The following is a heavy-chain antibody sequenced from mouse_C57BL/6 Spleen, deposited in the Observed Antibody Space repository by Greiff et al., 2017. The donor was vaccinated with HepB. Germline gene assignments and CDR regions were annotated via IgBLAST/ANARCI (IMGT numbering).Heavy chain of an antibody. Sequence: EVHLVESGGDLVKPGGSLKLSCAASGFTFSSYGMSWVRQTPDKRLEWVATISSGGSYTYYPDSVKGRFTISRDNAKNTLYLQMSSLKSEDTAMYYCARQRLGRNYAMDYWGQGTSVTVSS. V-gene: IGHV5-6*01. CDR2: ISSGGSYT. CDR1: GFTFSSYG. D-gene: IGHD4-1*01. CDR3: ARQRLGRNYAMDY. J-gene: IGHJ4*01.